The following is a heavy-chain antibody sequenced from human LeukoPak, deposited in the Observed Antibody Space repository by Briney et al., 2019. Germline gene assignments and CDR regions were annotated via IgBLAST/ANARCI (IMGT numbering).Heavy chain of an antibody. Sequence: GGSLRLSCAASGFTFNTYAMSWVRQAPGKGLEWVSAISGSGGSTYYADSVKGRFTISRDNSKSTLYLQMNSLRAEDTAVYYCAKSGLSMVAMTGIDYWGQGTLVTVSS. CDR3: AKSGLSMVAMTGIDY. D-gene: IGHD3-10*01. V-gene: IGHV3-23*01. J-gene: IGHJ4*02. CDR1: GFTFNTYA. CDR2: ISGSGGST.